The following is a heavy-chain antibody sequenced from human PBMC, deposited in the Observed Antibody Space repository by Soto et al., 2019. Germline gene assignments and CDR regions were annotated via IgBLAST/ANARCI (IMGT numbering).Heavy chain of an antibody. V-gene: IGHV4-39*02. CDR2: MFSTGSS. J-gene: IGHJ4*02. CDR3: ASRYYRLSAGYRNYESFYFDN. Sequence: NPSKTLSLTCAVSGVSISNTSCFWGWIRQPPGQGLEWVGKMFSTGSSTYKPSLKGRVTFSVYTSKNHLSLRRCSMTASDTAGYFCASRYYRLSAGYRNYESFYFDNWGPGTLVTVSS. D-gene: IGHD3-9*01. CDR1: GVSISNTSCF.